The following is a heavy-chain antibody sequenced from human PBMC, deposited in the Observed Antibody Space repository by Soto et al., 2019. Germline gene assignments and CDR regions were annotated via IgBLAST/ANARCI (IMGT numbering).Heavy chain of an antibody. Sequence: PGGSLRLSCTASGFTFGDYAMSWFRQAPGKGLEWVGFIRSKAYGGTTEYAASVKGRFTISRDDSKSIAYLQMNSLKTEDTAVYYCTRGSFGNSSSWYFPTPYYYGMDVWGQGTTVTVSS. CDR3: TRGSFGNSSSWYFPTPYYYGMDV. V-gene: IGHV3-49*03. D-gene: IGHD6-13*01. J-gene: IGHJ6*02. CDR2: IRSKAYGGTT. CDR1: GFTFGDYA.